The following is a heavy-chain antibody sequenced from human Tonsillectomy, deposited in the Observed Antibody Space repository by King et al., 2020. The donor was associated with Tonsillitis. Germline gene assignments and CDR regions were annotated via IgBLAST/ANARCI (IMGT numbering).Heavy chain of an antibody. J-gene: IGHJ3*02. Sequence: VQLQESGPGLVKPSQTLSLTCTVSGGSISTGSNYWSWIRQPAGEGLEWIGRIYTSGSANYNPSLKSRVTMSVDMSKNQFSLELSSVTAADTAVYYCARDRSGSSSWYGAFAIWGQGTMVTVSS. CDR2: IYTSGSA. CDR1: GGSISTGSNY. V-gene: IGHV4-61*02. CDR3: ARDRSGSSSWYGAFAI. D-gene: IGHD6-13*01.